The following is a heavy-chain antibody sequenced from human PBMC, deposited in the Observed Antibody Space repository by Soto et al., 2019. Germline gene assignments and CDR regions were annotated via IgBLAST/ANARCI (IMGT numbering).Heavy chain of an antibody. CDR3: ARGPYSSSWYYYYYMDV. J-gene: IGHJ6*03. CDR1: GGTFSSYT. CDR2: IIPILGIA. Sequence: SVKVSCKASGGTFSSYTIIWVRQAPGQGLEWMGRIIPILGIANYAQKFQGRVTITADKSTSTAYMELSSLRSEDTAVYYCARGPYSSSWYYYYYMDVWGKGTTVTVSS. D-gene: IGHD6-13*01. V-gene: IGHV1-69*02.